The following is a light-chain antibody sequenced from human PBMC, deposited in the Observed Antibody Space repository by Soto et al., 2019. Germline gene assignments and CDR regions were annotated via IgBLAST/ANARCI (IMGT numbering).Light chain of an antibody. V-gene: IGLV2-14*01. Sequence: QSALTQPASVSGSPGQSITISCAGSSSDIGTYNYVSWYRQYPGKAPKLMIYDVTNRPSGISDRFSGSKSGNTASLTISGLQAEDEATYYCSSYTRSSALVVFGGGTKVTVL. CDR3: SSYTRSSALVV. J-gene: IGLJ2*01. CDR2: DVT. CDR1: SSDIGTYNY.